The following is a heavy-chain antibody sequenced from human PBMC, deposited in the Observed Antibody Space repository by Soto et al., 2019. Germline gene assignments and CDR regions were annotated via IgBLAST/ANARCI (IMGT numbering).Heavy chain of an antibody. CDR1: GGTFSSYS. V-gene: IGHV1-69*19. D-gene: IGHD3-16*01. J-gene: IGHJ4*02. Sequence: QVQLVQSGAEVKKPGSSVKVSCKASGGTFSSYSINWVRQAPGQGLEWMGEIIPIFGTANYAQKFQGRVTMAADECTSTAYMALTSLRTDEPAVYYCGRDGWRHGGGIDYWGQGNLVNVSS. CDR2: IIPIFGTA. CDR3: GRDGWRHGGGIDY.